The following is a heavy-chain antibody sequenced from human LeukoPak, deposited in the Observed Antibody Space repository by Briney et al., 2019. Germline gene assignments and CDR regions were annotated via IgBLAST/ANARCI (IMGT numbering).Heavy chain of an antibody. CDR1: GGTFSSYT. Sequence: SVKVSCNTSGGTFSSYTISWVRQAPGQGLEWMGGIIPIFGTANYAQKFQGRVTITADESTNTAYMEMSSLRSEDTAVYYCARETGDGYNWMGYWGQGTLVTVSS. V-gene: IGHV1-69*13. D-gene: IGHD5-24*01. CDR2: IIPIFGTA. J-gene: IGHJ4*02. CDR3: ARETGDGYNWMGY.